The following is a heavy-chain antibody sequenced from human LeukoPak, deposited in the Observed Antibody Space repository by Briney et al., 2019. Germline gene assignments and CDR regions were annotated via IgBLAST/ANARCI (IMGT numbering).Heavy chain of an antibody. CDR1: GFSFSGHW. D-gene: IGHD6-6*01. J-gene: IGHJ4*02. CDR3: ARGPNSNWSGLDF. V-gene: IGHV3-74*01. Sequence: PGGSLRLSCTASGFSFSGHWMHWARQLPGKGLVWVSRISHTGSTTRYADSVKGRFTVSRDNAKNTLYLQVNNLRAEDTTVYYCARGPNSNWSGLDFWGQGTLVTVSS. CDR2: ISHTGSTT.